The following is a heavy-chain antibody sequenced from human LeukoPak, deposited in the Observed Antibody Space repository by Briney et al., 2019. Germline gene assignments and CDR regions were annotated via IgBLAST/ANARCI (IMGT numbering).Heavy chain of an antibody. CDR2: ISTNGDST. CDR1: GFTFSTYA. Sequence: GGSLRLSCAASGFTFSTYAMHWVRQAPGKGLEYVSAISTNGDSTYYADSVKGRFTISRDNSKNRLFLQMGSLRADDMAVYYCARWGSTSCYDYWGQGTLVTVSS. V-gene: IGHV3-64*02. CDR3: ARWGSTSCYDY. J-gene: IGHJ4*02. D-gene: IGHD2-2*01.